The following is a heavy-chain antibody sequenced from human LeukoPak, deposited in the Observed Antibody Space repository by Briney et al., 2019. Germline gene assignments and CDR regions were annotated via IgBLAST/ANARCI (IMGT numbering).Heavy chain of an antibody. D-gene: IGHD3-22*01. CDR2: IYYSGST. V-gene: IGHV4-39*01. CDR3: ARVRRYNYYDRALGFDP. J-gene: IGHJ5*02. CDR1: GGSISSSSYY. Sequence: SETLSLTCTVSGGSISSSSYYWGWIRQPPGKGLEWIGSIYYSGSTYYNPSLKSRVTISVDTSKNQFSLKLSSVTAADTAVYYCARVRRYNYYDRALGFDPWGQGTLVTVSS.